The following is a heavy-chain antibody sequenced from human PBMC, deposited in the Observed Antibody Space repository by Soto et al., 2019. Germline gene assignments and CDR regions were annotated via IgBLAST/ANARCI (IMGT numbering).Heavy chain of an antibody. CDR2: INHSGST. V-gene: IGHV4-34*01. CDR3: ARAQWLVPYYYYYYGMDV. CDR1: GGSFSGYY. Sequence: PSETLSLTCAVYGGSFSGYYWSWIRQPPGKGLEWIGEINHSGSTNYNPSLKSRVTISVDTSKNQFSLKLSSVTAADTAVYYCARAQWLVPYYYYYYGMDVWGQGXTVTVYS. J-gene: IGHJ6*02. D-gene: IGHD6-19*01.